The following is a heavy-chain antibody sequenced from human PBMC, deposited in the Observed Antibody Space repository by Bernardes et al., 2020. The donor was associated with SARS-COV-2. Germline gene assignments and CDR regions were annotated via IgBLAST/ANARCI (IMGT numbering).Heavy chain of an antibody. CDR3: ARDRVRAKVVAAHNWFDP. J-gene: IGHJ5*02. CDR2: IWYDGSNK. Sequence: GGSLRLSRAASGFTFSSYGMHWVRQAPGKGLEWLAVIWYDGSNKYYADSVKGRFTISRDNSKNTLYLQMNSLRAEDTAVYYCARDRVRAKVVAAHNWFDPWGQGTLVTVSS. CDR1: GFTFSSYG. V-gene: IGHV3-33*01. D-gene: IGHD2-15*01.